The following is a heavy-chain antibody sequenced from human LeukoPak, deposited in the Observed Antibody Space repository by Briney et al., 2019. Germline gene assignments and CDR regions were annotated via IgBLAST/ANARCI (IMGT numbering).Heavy chain of an antibody. Sequence: PGGSLRLSCAASGFTFSSYAMSWVRQAPGKGLEWVSAISGSGGSTYYADSVRGRFTISRDNSKNTLYLQMNSLRAEDTAVYYCAKDRGYSRYYYYGMDVWGQGTTVTVSS. J-gene: IGHJ6*02. V-gene: IGHV3-23*01. D-gene: IGHD6-13*01. CDR3: AKDRGYSRYYYYGMDV. CDR2: ISGSGGST. CDR1: GFTFSSYA.